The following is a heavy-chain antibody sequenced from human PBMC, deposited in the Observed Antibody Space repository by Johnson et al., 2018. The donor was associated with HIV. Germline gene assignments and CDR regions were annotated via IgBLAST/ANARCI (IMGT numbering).Heavy chain of an antibody. CDR2: IRYDGSNK. D-gene: IGHD3-22*01. CDR1: GFTFSSYG. J-gene: IGHJ3*02. Sequence: QMQLVESGGGVVQPGGSLRLSCVASGFTFSSYGMHWVRQAPGKGLEWVAFIRYDGSNKYYADSVKGRFTVCRDNSKNTLYLQMNSLRAEDTALYYCAKGGGYGEDDAFDIWGQGTTVTVSS. CDR3: AKGGGYGEDDAFDI. V-gene: IGHV3-30*02.